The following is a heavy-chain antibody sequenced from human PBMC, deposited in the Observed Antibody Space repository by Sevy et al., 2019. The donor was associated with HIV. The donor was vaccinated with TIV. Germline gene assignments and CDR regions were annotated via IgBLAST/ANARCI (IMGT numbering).Heavy chain of an antibody. CDR2: IYYSGRT. D-gene: IGHD3-3*01. V-gene: IGHV4-59*12. J-gene: IGHJ4*02. CDR1: GGSISTYY. Sequence: SETLSLTCTVSGGSISTYYWTWIRQPPGKGLEWIGYIYYSGRTNYNPSLKSRVTISVDTSTNNFCLKLRPVTAADTAGYYCARDSYYDFWSGYPVGYFDYWGQGTLVTVSS. CDR3: ARDSYYDFWSGYPVGYFDY.